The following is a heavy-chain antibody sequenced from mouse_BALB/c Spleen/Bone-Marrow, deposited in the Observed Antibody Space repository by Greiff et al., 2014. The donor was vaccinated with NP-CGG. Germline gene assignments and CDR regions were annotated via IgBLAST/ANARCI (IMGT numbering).Heavy chain of an antibody. Sequence: QVQLKESGPSLVQPSQSLSITCTVSGFSLTSYGVHWVRQSPGKGLEWLGVIWRRGSTDYNAAFMSRLSITKDNSKSQVFFKRISRQADDTAIYYCAKNDDDAMDYWGQGTSVTVSA. CDR2: IWRRGST. V-gene: IGHV2-5-1*01. CDR3: AKNDDDAMDY. J-gene: IGHJ4*01. D-gene: IGHD2-12*01. CDR1: GFSLTSYG.